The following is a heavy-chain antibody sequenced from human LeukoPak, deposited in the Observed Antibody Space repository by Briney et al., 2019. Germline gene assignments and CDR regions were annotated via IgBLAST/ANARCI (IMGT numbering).Heavy chain of an antibody. D-gene: IGHD3-3*02. Sequence: GGSLRLSCAASGFTFSSYAMHWVRQAPGKGLEWVAVISYDGSNKYYADSVKDRFTISRDNSKNTLYLQMNSLRAEDTAVYYCARGEGVGFLEWLLYDTFDYWGQGTLVTVSS. CDR2: ISYDGSNK. CDR3: ARGEGVGFLEWLLYDTFDY. J-gene: IGHJ4*02. CDR1: GFTFSSYA. V-gene: IGHV3-30-3*01.